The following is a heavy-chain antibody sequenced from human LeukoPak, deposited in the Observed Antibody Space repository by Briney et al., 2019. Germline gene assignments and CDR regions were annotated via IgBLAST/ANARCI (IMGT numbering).Heavy chain of an antibody. CDR2: IKPDGSAE. CDR3: ARANNSSWHN. V-gene: IGHV3-7*01. J-gene: IGHJ4*02. Sequence: GGSLRLSCATSGFTFSSNWMSWVRHVPGRGLDWVANIKPDGSAEYYAASVKGRFTVSRDNAKNSLYLQMNSLRAEDTAVYYCARANNSSWHNWGQGTLVTVSS. D-gene: IGHD6-13*01. CDR1: GFTFSSNW.